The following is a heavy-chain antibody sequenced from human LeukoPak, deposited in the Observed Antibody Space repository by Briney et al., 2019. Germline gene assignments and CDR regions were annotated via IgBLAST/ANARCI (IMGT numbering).Heavy chain of an antibody. CDR3: ARAPRPFDNSDYYFDY. V-gene: IGHV3-53*01. Sequence: GGSLRLSCAASGVTVNYNFMSWVRQAPGKGLEWVSVIYSDSSADYADSVEGRFTISRDDAQNTLYLQMNSLRAGDTAVYYCARAPRPFDNSDYYFDYWGQGSLVTVSS. CDR2: IYSDSSA. D-gene: IGHD3-22*01. J-gene: IGHJ4*02. CDR1: GVTVNYNF.